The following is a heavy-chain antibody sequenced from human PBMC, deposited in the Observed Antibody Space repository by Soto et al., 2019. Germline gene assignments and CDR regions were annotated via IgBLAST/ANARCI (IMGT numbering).Heavy chain of an antibody. V-gene: IGHV4-34*01. D-gene: IGHD6-6*01. CDR3: ARGPRGIAARPVSRSNWFDP. CDR2: INHSVST. CDR1: GGSFSGYY. Sequence: QVQLQQWGAGLLKPSETLSLTCAVYGGSFSGYYWSWIRQPPGKGLEWIGEINHSVSTNYNPSLRRLGARSVDTSNNQSSLKLSSVTAADTAVYYCARGPRGIAARPVSRSNWFDPWGQGPLVTVSS. J-gene: IGHJ5*02.